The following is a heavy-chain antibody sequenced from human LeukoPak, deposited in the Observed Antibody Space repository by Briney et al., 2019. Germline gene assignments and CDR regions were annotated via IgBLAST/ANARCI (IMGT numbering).Heavy chain of an antibody. CDR1: GGSISSYY. D-gene: IGHD3-9*01. J-gene: IGHJ4*02. V-gene: IGHV4-4*07. Sequence: SETLSLTCTVSGGSISSYYWSWVRQPAGKGLEWIGRIYISGTTNYNPSLKSRITMSLDTSKNQLSLRLTSVTAAGTAVYYCARDEARTGYIHYWGQGTLITVSS. CDR2: IYISGTT. CDR3: ARDEARTGYIHY.